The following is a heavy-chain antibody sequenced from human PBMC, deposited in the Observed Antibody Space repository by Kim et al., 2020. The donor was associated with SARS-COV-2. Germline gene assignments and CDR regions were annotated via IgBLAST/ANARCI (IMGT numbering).Heavy chain of an antibody. CDR2: IYYSGST. CDR1: GGSISSGGYY. Sequence: SETLSLTCTVSGGSISSGGYYWSWIRQHPGKGLEWIGDIYYSGSTYYNPSLKSRVTISVDTSKNQFSLKLSSVTAADTAVYYCARDRGRLQFDPWGQGTLVTVSS. D-gene: IGHD2-21*02. CDR3: ARDRGRLQFDP. J-gene: IGHJ5*02. V-gene: IGHV4-31*03.